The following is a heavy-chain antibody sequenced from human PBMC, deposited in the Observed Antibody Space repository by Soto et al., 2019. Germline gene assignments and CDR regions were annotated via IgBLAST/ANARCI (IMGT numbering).Heavy chain of an antibody. CDR1: GFTFSDYY. J-gene: IGHJ4*02. CDR2: ISSSGSTI. CDR3: ARDLVYYDSSGYYPPGY. Sequence: PGGSLRLSCAASGFTFSDYYMSWIRQAPGKGLEWVSYISSSGSTIYYADSVKGRFTISRDNAKNSLYLQMNSLRAEDTAVYYCARDLVYYDSSGYYPPGYWGQGTLVTVSS. D-gene: IGHD3-22*01. V-gene: IGHV3-11*01.